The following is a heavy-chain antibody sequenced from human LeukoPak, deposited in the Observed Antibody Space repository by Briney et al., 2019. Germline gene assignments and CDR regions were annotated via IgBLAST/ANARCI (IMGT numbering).Heavy chain of an antibody. D-gene: IGHD3-10*01. CDR1: GYTFTSYD. Sequence: ASVKFSCKASGYTFTSYDINWVRPATGQGLEWMGWMNPNSGNTGYAQKFQGRVTMTRNTSISTAYMELSSLRSEDTAVYYCARDNYGSGSYYSWFDPWGQGTLVTVSS. CDR2: MNPNSGNT. V-gene: IGHV1-8*01. CDR3: ARDNYGSGSYYSWFDP. J-gene: IGHJ5*02.